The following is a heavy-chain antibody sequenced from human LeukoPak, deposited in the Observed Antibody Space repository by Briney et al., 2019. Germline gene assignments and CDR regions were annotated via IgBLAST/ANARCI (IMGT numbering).Heavy chain of an antibody. CDR1: GYTLTELS. CDR3: ARTYYDSSGVFDY. D-gene: IGHD3-22*01. Sequence: ASVKVSCKVSGYTLTELSMHWVRQAPGQRLEWMGWINAGNGNTKYSQEFQGRVTITRDTSASTAYMELSSLRSEDMAVYYCARTYYDSSGVFDYWGQGTLVTVSS. CDR2: INAGNGNT. V-gene: IGHV1-3*03. J-gene: IGHJ4*02.